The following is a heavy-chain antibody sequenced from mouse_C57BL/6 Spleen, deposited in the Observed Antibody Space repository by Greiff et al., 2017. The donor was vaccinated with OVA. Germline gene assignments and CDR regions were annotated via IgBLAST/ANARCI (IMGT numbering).Heavy chain of an antibody. CDR1: GYTFTSYW. CDR3: AKSDGSSPEGYFDG. J-gene: IGHJ1*03. V-gene: IGHV1-53*01. Sequence: VQLQQPGTELVKPGASVKLSCKASGYTFTSYWMHWVKQRPGQGLEWIGNINPSNGGTNYNEKFKGKATLTADKSSSTAYMELRSLTSEDSAVYFCAKSDGSSPEGYFDGWGTGTTVTVSS. D-gene: IGHD1-1*01. CDR2: INPSNGGT.